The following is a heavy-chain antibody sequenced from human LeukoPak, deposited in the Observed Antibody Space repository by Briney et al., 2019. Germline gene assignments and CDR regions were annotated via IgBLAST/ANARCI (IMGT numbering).Heavy chain of an antibody. V-gene: IGHV3-74*01. CDR2: INRDGSST. Sequence: PGGSLRLSCAASGFTFSNYWMHWVRQAPGKGLVWVSRINRDGSSTSYADSVKGRFTISRDNSKNTLYLQMNSLRAEDTAVYYCAKTSTIFGVVTRGDFDYWGQGTLVTVSS. D-gene: IGHD3-3*01. CDR1: GFTFSNYW. CDR3: AKTSTIFGVVTRGDFDY. J-gene: IGHJ4*02.